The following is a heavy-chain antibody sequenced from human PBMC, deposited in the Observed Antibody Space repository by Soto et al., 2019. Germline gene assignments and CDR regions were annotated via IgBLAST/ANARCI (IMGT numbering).Heavy chain of an antibody. D-gene: IGHD3-9*01. J-gene: IGHJ4*02. CDR3: ARDQARESDILTH. Sequence: GGSLRLSCAASGFTFSNFGIHWVRQAPGTGLEWVAVISFEGSNDRYAESVRGRFTVSRDNSKNTLYLQMSSLRPEDTAVYYCARDQARESDILTHWGQGALVTVSS. V-gene: IGHV3-33*01. CDR1: GFTFSNFG. CDR2: ISFEGSND.